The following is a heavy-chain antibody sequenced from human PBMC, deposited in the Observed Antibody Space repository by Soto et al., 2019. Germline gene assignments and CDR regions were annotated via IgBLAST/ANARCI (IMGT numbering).Heavy chain of an antibody. CDR1: GGYFSGYD. V-gene: IGHV4-34*01. D-gene: IGHD7-27*01. J-gene: IGHJ5*02. Sequence: SETLSLTCAVDGGYFSGYDWSWIRQPPGKGLEWIGEINHSGSTNYNPSLKSRVTISVDTSKNQFSLKLSSVTAADTAVYYCARGVVWGYNWFDPWGQGTLVTSPQ. CDR2: INHSGST. CDR3: ARGVVWGYNWFDP.